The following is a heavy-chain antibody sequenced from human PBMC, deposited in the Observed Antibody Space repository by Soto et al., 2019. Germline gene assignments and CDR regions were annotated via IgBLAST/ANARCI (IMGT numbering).Heavy chain of an antibody. D-gene: IGHD2-2*01. CDR1: GGSVRSDD. Sequence: SETLSLICTVSGGSVRSDDWGWIRQPPGKGLEWIAYIYYGGSTSNNPSLKSRVTISVDTXRNRLSLMLTSGTAADTGVYYCARGRHSTSTGCVGYPSIWFDPGGQGTLVTVSS. V-gene: IGHV4-59*02. CDR3: ARGRHSTSTGCVGYPSIWFDP. CDR2: IYYGGST. J-gene: IGHJ5*02.